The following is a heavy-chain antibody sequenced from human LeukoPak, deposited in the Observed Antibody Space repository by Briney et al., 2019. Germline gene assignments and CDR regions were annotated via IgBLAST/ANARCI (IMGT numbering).Heavy chain of an antibody. D-gene: IGHD5-18*01. CDR1: GFPFSSYA. J-gene: IGHJ4*02. Sequence: GSLRLSFAASGFPFSSYAMSWVRQAPGKGLEWVSGISGSGGSTYYADSVKGRFTISRDNSKNTLSLQMNSLRAEDTAVYYCAKDEYSSGYIRGFDYWGRGTLVTVSS. CDR2: ISGSGGST. CDR3: AKDEYSSGYIRGFDY. V-gene: IGHV3-23*01.